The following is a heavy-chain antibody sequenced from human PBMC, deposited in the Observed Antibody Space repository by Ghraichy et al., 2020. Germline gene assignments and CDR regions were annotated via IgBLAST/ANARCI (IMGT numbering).Heavy chain of an antibody. CDR1: GFTFSSYA. V-gene: IGHV3-23*01. D-gene: IGHD6-19*01. J-gene: IGHJ4*02. Sequence: GGSLRLSCAASGFTFSSYAMSWVRQAPGKGLEWVSAISGSGGSTYYADSVKGRFTISRDNSKNTLYLQMNSLRAEDTAVYYCAKDKPSIAVAGATRDYWGQGTLVTVSS. CDR3: AKDKPSIAVAGATRDY. CDR2: ISGSGGST.